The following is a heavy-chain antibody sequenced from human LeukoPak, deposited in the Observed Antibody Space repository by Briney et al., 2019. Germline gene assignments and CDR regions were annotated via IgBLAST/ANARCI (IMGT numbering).Heavy chain of an antibody. Sequence: GGSLRLSCAASGFTFSSYWMSWVRQAPGKGLEWVANIKQDGSEKYYVDSVKGRFTISRDNSKNTLYLQMNSLRAEDTAVYYCARVIAVAGLDYWGQGTLVTVSS. J-gene: IGHJ4*02. D-gene: IGHD6-19*01. CDR1: GFTFSSYW. V-gene: IGHV3-7*04. CDR2: IKQDGSEK. CDR3: ARVIAVAGLDY.